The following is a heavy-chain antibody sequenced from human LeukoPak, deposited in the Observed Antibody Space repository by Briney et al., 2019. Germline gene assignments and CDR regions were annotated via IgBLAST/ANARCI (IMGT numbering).Heavy chain of an antibody. CDR3: ARQRRYCSGDSCYQRTFDF. CDR2: IKQDGSEK. Sequence: SGGSLRLSCAASGFTFSSYWMSWVRQAPGKGLEWVANIKQDGSEKYYVVSVKGRFTISRDNAKNSVYMQMNSLRAEDTAVYSCARQRRYCSGDSCYQRTFDFWGQGTLVTVSS. V-gene: IGHV3-7*01. CDR1: GFTFSSYW. D-gene: IGHD2-15*01. J-gene: IGHJ4*02.